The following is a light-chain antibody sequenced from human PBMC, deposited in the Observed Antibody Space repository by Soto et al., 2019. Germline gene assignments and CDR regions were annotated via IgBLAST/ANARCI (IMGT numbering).Light chain of an antibody. V-gene: IGKV1-5*01. CDR3: QRYNSNSRT. CDR1: QDIYSW. Sequence: IQLTQSPSTLSASVGVRVTITCRASQDIYSWVAWYQQKPGKAPKFLIYDASILQSGVPSRFSGSGSGTEFTLTISSLQPDDFATYYCQRYNSNSRTFGQGTTVDFK. CDR2: DAS. J-gene: IGKJ1*01.